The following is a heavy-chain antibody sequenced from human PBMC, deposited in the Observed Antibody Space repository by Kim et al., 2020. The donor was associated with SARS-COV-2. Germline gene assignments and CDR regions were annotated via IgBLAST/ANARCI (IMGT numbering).Heavy chain of an antibody. D-gene: IGHD6-6*01. J-gene: IGHJ4*02. Sequence: SNKYNGDSVQGRFTISRDNSKNTLYLQMNSLRAEVTAVYYCARAIAARVYWGQGTLVTVSS. CDR3: ARAIAARVY. V-gene: IGHV3-30*01. CDR2: SNK.